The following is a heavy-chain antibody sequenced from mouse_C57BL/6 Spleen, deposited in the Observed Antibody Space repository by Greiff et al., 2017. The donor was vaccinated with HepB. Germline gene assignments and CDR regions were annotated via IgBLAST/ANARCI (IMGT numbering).Heavy chain of an antibody. V-gene: IGHV5-4*01. J-gene: IGHJ4*01. D-gene: IGHD1-1*01. CDR2: ISDGGSYT. CDR1: GFTFSSYA. CDR3: ARDRVYYGSTYYAMDY. Sequence: EVKLMESGGGLVKPGGSLKLSCAASGFTFSSYAMSWVRQTPEKRLEWVATISDGGSYTYYPDNVKGRFTISRDNAKNNLYLQMSHLKSEDTAMYYGARDRVYYGSTYYAMDYWGQGTSVTVSS.